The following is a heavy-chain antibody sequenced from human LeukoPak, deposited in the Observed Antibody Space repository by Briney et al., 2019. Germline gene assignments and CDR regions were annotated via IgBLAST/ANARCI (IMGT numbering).Heavy chain of an antibody. CDR2: IRYDGSKK. CDR1: GFTFSTYA. V-gene: IGHV3-30*02. CDR3: ARARIVGATWTFDY. Sequence: GGSLRLSCAASGFTFSTYAMHWVRQAPGKGLEWVAFIRYDGSKKYYADSVKGRFSISRDNSKNTVYLQMNSLRAEDTAVYYCARARIVGATWTFDYWGQGTLVTVSS. D-gene: IGHD1-26*01. J-gene: IGHJ4*02.